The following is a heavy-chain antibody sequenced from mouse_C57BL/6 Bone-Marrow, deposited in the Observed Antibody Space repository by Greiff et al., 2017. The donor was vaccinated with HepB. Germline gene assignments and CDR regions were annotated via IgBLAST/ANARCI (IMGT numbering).Heavy chain of an antibody. CDR2: ISSGGSYT. CDR3: ARGAGGDY. Sequence: EVKLVESGGDLVKPGGSLKLSCAASGFTFSSYGMSWVRQTPDKRLEWVATISSGGSYTYYPDSVKGRFTISRENAKNTLDLQMSRLKSEDNAMYCCARGAGGDYWGQGTTLTVSS. V-gene: IGHV5-6*01. J-gene: IGHJ2*01. CDR1: GFTFSSYG.